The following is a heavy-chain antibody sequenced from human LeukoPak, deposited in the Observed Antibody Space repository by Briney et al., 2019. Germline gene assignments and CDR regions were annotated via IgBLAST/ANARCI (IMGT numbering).Heavy chain of an antibody. CDR2: IRTTGDT. CDR3: ARGVSYYYDNSGHLGWYFDL. V-gene: IGHV3-13*01. Sequence: PGGSLRLSCAVSGFTFNYYDMHWVRQAPGKRLEWVSAIRTTGDTHYPDSVKGRFAMSREDAKNSVHLQMNTLRAGDTAVYYCARGVSYYYDNSGHLGWYFDLWGRGTLVTVSS. D-gene: IGHD3-22*01. J-gene: IGHJ2*01. CDR1: GFTFNYYD.